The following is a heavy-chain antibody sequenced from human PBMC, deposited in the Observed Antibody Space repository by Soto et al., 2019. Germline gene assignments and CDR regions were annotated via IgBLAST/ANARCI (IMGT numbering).Heavy chain of an antibody. D-gene: IGHD3-10*01. CDR2: ISGSGGST. V-gene: IGHV3-23*01. CDR3: VKPRGRLGEAQ. Sequence: GGSLRLSCAASGFTFSSYAMSWVRQAPGKGLEWVSAISGSGGSTYYADSVKGRFTIPRDNSANTLHLQMNSLRAEDTALYYCVKPRGRLGEAQWGQGILVTVSS. CDR1: GFTFSSYA. J-gene: IGHJ4*02.